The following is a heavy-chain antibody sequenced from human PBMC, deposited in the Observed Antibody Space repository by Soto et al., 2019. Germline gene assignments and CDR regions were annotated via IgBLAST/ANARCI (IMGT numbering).Heavy chain of an antibody. Sequence: GGSLSLSCAASGFDFSTYAMHWVGQAPGKGLDWVALISYDGSNKYYADSVKGRFTISRDNSKNTLYVRMNSLRPEDTAVYYCARVREYCSSTSCYTYYYAMDVWGQGTTATVSS. J-gene: IGHJ6*02. V-gene: IGHV3-30-3*01. CDR1: GFDFSTYA. D-gene: IGHD2-2*02. CDR3: ARVREYCSSTSCYTYYYAMDV. CDR2: ISYDGSNK.